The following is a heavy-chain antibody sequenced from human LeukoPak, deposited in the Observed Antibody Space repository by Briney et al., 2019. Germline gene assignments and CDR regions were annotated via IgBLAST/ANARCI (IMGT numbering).Heavy chain of an antibody. V-gene: IGHV1-18*01. J-gene: IGHJ3*02. CDR1: GYTFTSYY. CDR2: ISAYNGDT. Sequence: GASLKVSCKASGYTFTSYYITWMRQAPGQGLESMGRISAYNGDTNYAQKVEGRVTMTTDTSTSTVYMELRSLRSDDTAVYYCAWDSGAFAIWRQGTMVTVSS. CDR3: AWDSGAFAI.